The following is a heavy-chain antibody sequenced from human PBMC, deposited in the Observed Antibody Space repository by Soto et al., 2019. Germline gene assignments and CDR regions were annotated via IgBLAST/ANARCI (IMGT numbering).Heavy chain of an antibody. J-gene: IGHJ4*02. CDR1: GGPIGSYY. CDR2: IYYTGST. Sequence: PSETLSLTCTVSGGPIGSYYWTWIRQPPGKGLEWIGYIYYTGSTDHNPSLKSRVSMSIDPHKNQFSLNLSSVTAADTAVYYCARAFGSTMPSLVWGQGTLVTVSS. D-gene: IGHD3-16*01. CDR3: ARAFGSTMPSLV. V-gene: IGHV4-59*01.